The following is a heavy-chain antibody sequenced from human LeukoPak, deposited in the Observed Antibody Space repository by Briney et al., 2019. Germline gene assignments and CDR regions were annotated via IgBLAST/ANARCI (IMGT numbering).Heavy chain of an antibody. J-gene: IGHJ5*02. V-gene: IGHV3-30*04. D-gene: IGHD3-10*01. CDR2: MSYDGSNK. CDR3: ARGGQAGTGDL. Sequence: GGSLRLSCAASGFTFSSYAMHWVRQAPGKGLEWVAVMSYDGSNKYYADSVKGRFTISRDNSKNTLYLQMNSLRAEDTAVYYCARGGQAGTGDLWGQGTLVTVSS. CDR1: GFTFSSYA.